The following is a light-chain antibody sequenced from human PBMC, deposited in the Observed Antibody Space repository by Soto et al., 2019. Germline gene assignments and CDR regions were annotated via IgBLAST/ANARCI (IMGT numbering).Light chain of an antibody. CDR3: QQYGSSPRT. CDR2: AAS. V-gene: IGKV3-20*01. J-gene: IGKJ2*01. Sequence: EIVLTQSPGTLSLSPGERATLSCRASQSISSNYLAWYQQRPGQAPRLLIYAASSRATGIPDRFSGGGSATDFTLTVSRVEPEDFAVYYCQQYGSSPRTFGRGTKLEIK. CDR1: QSISSNY.